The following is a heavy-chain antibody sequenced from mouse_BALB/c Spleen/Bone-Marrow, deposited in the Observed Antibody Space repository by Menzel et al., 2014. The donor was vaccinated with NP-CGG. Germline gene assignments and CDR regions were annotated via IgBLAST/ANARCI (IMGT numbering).Heavy chain of an antibody. J-gene: IGHJ2*01. CDR1: GFTFTDYY. V-gene: IGHV7-3*02. D-gene: IGHD1-1*01. CDR2: IRNKAYGYTT. Sequence: DVHLVESGGGLVQPGGSLRLSCATSGFTFTDYYMNWVRQPPGKAHEWLAFIRNKAYGYTTEYSASVKGRFTISRDNSQNILYLQMNTLRAEDSATYYCARDMGGLLFDSWGQGTTLSVSS. CDR3: ARDMGGLLFDS.